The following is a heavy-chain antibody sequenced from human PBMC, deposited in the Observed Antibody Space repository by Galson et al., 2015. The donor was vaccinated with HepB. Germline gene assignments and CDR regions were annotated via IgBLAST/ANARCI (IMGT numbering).Heavy chain of an antibody. Sequence: SLRLSCAASGFTFSNAWMNWVRQAPGKGLEWVGRIKSKTDGGTTDYAAPVKGRCTISRDDSKNTLYLQMNSLKTEDTAVYYCTTWEEWELQVDYWGQGTLVTVSS. CDR2: IKSKTDGGTT. CDR3: TTWEEWELQVDY. J-gene: IGHJ4*02. CDR1: GFTFSNAW. D-gene: IGHD1-26*01. V-gene: IGHV3-15*07.